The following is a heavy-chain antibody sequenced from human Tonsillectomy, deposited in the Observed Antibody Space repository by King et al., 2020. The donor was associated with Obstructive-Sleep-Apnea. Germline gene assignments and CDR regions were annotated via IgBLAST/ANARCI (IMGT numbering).Heavy chain of an antibody. CDR3: ARHEYGVGYAY. J-gene: IGHJ4*02. V-gene: IGHV4-59*08. Sequence: QLQESGPGLVKPSETLSLTCTVSDGSIRGFHWSWLRQSPGKGLEFLASIFHTGSTTYNPSLRSRVTISIDMSKEQFSLKLNSVTAADTALYFCARHEYGVGYAYWGQGTLVTVSS. D-gene: IGHD2-2*01. CDR1: DGSIRGFH. CDR2: IFHTGST.